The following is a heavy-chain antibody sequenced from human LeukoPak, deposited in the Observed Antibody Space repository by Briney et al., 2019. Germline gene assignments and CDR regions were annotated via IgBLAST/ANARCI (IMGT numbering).Heavy chain of an antibody. CDR1: GGSFSGYY. D-gene: IGHD3-22*01. Sequence: KPSETLSLTCAVYGGSFSGYYWSWIRQPPGKGLEWIGEINHSGSTNYNPSLKSRVTISVDTSKNQFSLKLSSVTAADTAVYYCARGGVSHYYDSSGNYGMDVWGQGTTVTVSS. J-gene: IGHJ6*02. CDR2: INHSGST. CDR3: ARGGVSHYYDSSGNYGMDV. V-gene: IGHV4-34*01.